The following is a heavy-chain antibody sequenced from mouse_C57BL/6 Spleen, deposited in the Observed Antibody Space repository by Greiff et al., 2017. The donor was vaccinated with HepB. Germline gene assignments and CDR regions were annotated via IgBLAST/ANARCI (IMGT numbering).Heavy chain of an antibody. CDR2: IYPSDSET. CDR1: GYTFTSYW. V-gene: IGHV1-61*01. J-gene: IGHJ2*01. Sequence: VQLQQPGAELVRPGSSVKLSCKASGYTFTSYWMDWVKQRPGQGLEWIGNIYPSDSETHYNQKFKDKATLTVDKSSSTAYMQLSSLTSEDSAVYYFAREGTGLDYWGQGTTLTVSS. CDR3: AREGTGLDY. D-gene: IGHD4-1*01.